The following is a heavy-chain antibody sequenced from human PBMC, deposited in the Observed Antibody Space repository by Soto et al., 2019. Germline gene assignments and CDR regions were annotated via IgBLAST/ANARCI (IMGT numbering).Heavy chain of an antibody. CDR1: GDSVSSNSAA. J-gene: IGHJ4*02. CDR2: TYYRSKWYN. Sequence: SQTLSLTCAISGDSVSSNSAAWNWIRQSPSRGLEWLGRTYYRSKWYNDYAVSVKSRITINPDTSKNQFSLQLNSVTPEDTAVYYCARRSYYYDSSSYYYFDYWGQGTLVTVSS. D-gene: IGHD3-22*01. CDR3: ARRSYYYDSSSYYYFDY. V-gene: IGHV6-1*01.